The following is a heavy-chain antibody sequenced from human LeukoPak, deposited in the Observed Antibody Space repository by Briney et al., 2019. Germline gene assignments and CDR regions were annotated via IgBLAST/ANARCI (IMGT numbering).Heavy chain of an antibody. Sequence: GGSLRLSCAASGFIFRSYGMHWVRQSPGKGLEWVAFIRDSANSKYYADSVEGRLTISRDNSKNTLYLQMDSLRDEDTGLYYCAKGYGGSSGALDLWGQGTMVIISS. CDR1: GFIFRSYG. J-gene: IGHJ3*01. CDR2: IRDSANSK. V-gene: IGHV3-30*02. D-gene: IGHD4-23*01. CDR3: AKGYGGSSGALDL.